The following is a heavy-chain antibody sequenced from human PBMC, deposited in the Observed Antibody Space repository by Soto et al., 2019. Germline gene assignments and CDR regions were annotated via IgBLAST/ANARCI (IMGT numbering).Heavy chain of an antibody. D-gene: IGHD3-22*01. CDR3: ASYDSSGYYGDDY. CDR2: IYYSGST. CDR1: GGSISSGDYY. V-gene: IGHV4-30-4*01. J-gene: IGHJ4*02. Sequence: KTAETLSLTXTVSGGSISSGDYYWSWLRQPTGKDLEWIGYIYYSGSTYYNPSHKRRVTISVDTYKNQYSLKLSSVTAADTALYYCASYDSSGYYGDDYWGQGTLVTVSS.